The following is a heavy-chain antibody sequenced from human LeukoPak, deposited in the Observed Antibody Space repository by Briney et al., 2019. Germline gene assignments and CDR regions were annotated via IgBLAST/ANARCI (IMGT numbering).Heavy chain of an antibody. D-gene: IGHD1-26*01. V-gene: IGHV3-21*01. CDR3: ARGVGFELPDY. J-gene: IGHJ4*02. Sequence: GGSLRLSCAASGFTFSSYSMNWVRQAPGKGLEWVSSISSSSSYIYYADSVKGRFTISRDNAKNSLYLQMNCLRAEDTAVYYCARGVGFELPDYWGQGTLATVSS. CDR1: GFTFSSYS. CDR2: ISSSSSYI.